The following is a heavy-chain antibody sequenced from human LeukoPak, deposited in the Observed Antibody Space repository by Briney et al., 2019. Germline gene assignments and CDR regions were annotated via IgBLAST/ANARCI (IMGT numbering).Heavy chain of an antibody. CDR3: ATSSPGGYFQH. CDR1: GFTFSSYG. J-gene: IGHJ1*01. V-gene: IGHV3-30*03. Sequence: GRSLRLSCAASGFTFSSYGMHWVRQAPGKGLEWVAVISYDGSNKYYADSVKGRFTISRDNSKNTLYLQMNSLRAEDTAVYYCATSSPGGYFQHWGQGTLVTVSS. CDR2: ISYDGSNK. D-gene: IGHD6-6*01.